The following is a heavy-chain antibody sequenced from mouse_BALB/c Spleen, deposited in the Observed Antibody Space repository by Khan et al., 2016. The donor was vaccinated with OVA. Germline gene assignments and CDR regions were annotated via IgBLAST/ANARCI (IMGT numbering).Heavy chain of an antibody. CDR2: INTHSGVP. CDR1: GYTFTTAG. D-gene: IGHD2-14*01. J-gene: IGHJ4*01. Sequence: QIQLVQSGPELKKPGETVRITCKASGYTFTTAGIQWVQKMPGKGLKWIGWINTHSGVPKYAEDFKGRFAFSWDISGNTAYLLITNPKNEDTATYFCARGGAAYYRNDGSAMEYWGQGTSVTVSS. CDR3: ARGGAAYYRNDGSAMEY. V-gene: IGHV9-4*02.